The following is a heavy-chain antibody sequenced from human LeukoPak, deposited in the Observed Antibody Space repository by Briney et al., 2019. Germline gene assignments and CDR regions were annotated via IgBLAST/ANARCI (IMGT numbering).Heavy chain of an antibody. J-gene: IGHJ5*02. CDR2: IITNYGTT. CDR3: ARGSIVLMVYAGFDP. V-gene: IGHV1-69*13. D-gene: IGHD2-8*01. CDR1: GGTFSNYA. Sequence: GASVKVSCKASGGTFSNYAISWVRQAPGQGLEWMGGIITNYGTTNYAQKYQGRVTITADESTSTAYMELSSLRSEDTAVYYCARGSIVLMVYAGFDPWGQGTLVTVSS.